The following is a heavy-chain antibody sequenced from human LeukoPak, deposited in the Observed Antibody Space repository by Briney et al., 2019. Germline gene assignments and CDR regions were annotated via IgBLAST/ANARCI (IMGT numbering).Heavy chain of an antibody. CDR1: GFTFSSYA. J-gene: IGHJ4*02. D-gene: IGHD4-23*01. CDR3: ARDASPKGKFDY. V-gene: IGHV3-30-3*01. Sequence: GGSLRLSCAASGFTFSSYAMHWVRQAPGKGLEWVAVISYDGSNKYYADSVKGRFTISRDNSKNTLYLQMNSLRAEDTAVYYCARDASPKGKFDYWGQGTLVSVSS. CDR2: ISYDGSNK.